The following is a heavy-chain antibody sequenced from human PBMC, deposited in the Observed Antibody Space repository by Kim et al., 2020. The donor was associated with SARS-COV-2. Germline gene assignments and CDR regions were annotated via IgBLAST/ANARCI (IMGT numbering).Heavy chain of an antibody. D-gene: IGHD6-13*01. CDR1: GYTFTRYA. J-gene: IGHJ5*02. V-gene: IGHV7-4-1*02. CDR2: INTNTGNP. Sequence: ASVKVSCKASGYTFTRYAMNWVRQAPGQGLEWMGWINTNTGNPTYAQGFPGRFVFSLDTSVSTAYLQISSLKAEDTAVYYCARSSFWYGHNWFDPWGQGTLVTVSS. CDR3: ARSSFWYGHNWFDP.